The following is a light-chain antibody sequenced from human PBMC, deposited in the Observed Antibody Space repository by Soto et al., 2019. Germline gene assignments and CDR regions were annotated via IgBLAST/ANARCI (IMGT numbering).Light chain of an antibody. CDR1: QSVGNH. CDR3: QQRNNWPET. Sequence: EIVLTQSPASLSLSPGGRATLSCRASQSVGNHLAWYHQRPGQAPRLLIYDTSNRATGIPGRFSGGGSGTDFTLTIRSLEPGDIGVYFCQQRNNWPETFGQGTKLEIK. J-gene: IGKJ2*01. CDR2: DTS. V-gene: IGKV3-11*01.